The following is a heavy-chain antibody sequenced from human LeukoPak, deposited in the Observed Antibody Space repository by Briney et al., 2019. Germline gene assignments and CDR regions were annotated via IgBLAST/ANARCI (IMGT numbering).Heavy chain of an antibody. CDR3: AREANTAFDY. V-gene: IGHV3-74*01. J-gene: IGHJ4*02. Sequence: GGSLRLSCVASGFTFGSYWMHWVRQAPGKGLVWVSRINYDGTSTTYADSVKGRFTVTRDNGKKTVSLQINSLRPDDTAVYYCAREANTAFDYWGQGTLVTVSS. CDR1: GFTFGSYW. D-gene: IGHD2/OR15-2a*01. CDR2: INYDGTST.